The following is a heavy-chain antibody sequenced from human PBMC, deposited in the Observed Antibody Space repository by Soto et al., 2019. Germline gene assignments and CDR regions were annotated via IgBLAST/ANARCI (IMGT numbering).Heavy chain of an antibody. Sequence: GGSLRLSCGASGFTFSSYSMNWVRQAPGKGLEWISHISASSRTLFYADSVKGRFTISRDNAKNSLYLQMNSLRAEDTAVYYCAREIVTTGEYYFDSWGQGTLVTVSS. CDR2: ISASSRTL. CDR1: GFTFSSYS. CDR3: AREIVTTGEYYFDS. D-gene: IGHD1-1*01. J-gene: IGHJ4*02. V-gene: IGHV3-48*01.